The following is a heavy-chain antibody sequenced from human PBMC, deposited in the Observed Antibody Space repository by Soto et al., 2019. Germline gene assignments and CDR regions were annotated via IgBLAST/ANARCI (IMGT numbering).Heavy chain of an antibody. J-gene: IGHJ3*02. CDR2: ISSSSSYI. CDR3: ARDEFSSGSFDI. D-gene: IGHD6-19*01. CDR1: GFTSSNFG. V-gene: IGHV3-21*01. Sequence: PGGSLRLSCAAYGFTSSNFGMNWVRQAPGKGLEWVSSISSSSSYIYYADSVKGRFTISRDNAKNSLYLQMNSLRAEDTAVYYCARDEFSSGSFDIWGQGTMVTVSS.